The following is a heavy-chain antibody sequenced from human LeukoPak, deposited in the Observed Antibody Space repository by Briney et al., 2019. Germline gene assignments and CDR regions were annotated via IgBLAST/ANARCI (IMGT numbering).Heavy chain of an antibody. CDR3: ARVGGGYYGALDY. V-gene: IGHV1-3*04. Sequence: GASVKVSCKASGYTFTSCAIHWVRQAPGQRLEWMGWINTGNGNTKYSQKFQGRVTITRDTSASTAYLELSSLRSEDTAAYCCARVGGGYYGALDYWGQGTLVTVSS. CDR2: INTGNGNT. CDR1: GYTFTSCA. J-gene: IGHJ4*02. D-gene: IGHD3-10*01.